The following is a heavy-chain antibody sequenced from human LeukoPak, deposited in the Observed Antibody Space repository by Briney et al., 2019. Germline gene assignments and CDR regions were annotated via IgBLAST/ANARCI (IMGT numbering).Heavy chain of an antibody. V-gene: IGHV4-30-4*08. D-gene: IGHD3-22*01. CDR1: GGSISSGDYY. CDR3: ARDGGSDSSGYHY. Sequence: SQTLSLTCSVSGGSISSGDYYWSWIRQPPGKGLEWSGYIYYSGSTYYNPSLKSRVTTSVDTSNNQFSLKLSSVTAADTAVYYCARDGGSDSSGYHYWGQGTLVTVS. J-gene: IGHJ4*02. CDR2: IYYSGST.